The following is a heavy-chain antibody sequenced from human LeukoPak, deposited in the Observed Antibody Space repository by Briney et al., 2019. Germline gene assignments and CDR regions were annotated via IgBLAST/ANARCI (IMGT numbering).Heavy chain of an antibody. CDR1: GFTFSSYA. V-gene: IGHV3-30-3*01. CDR2: ISYDGSNK. D-gene: IGHD3-16*02. J-gene: IGHJ3*02. Sequence: GRSLRLSCAASGFTFSSYAMHWVRQAPGKGLEWVAVISYDGSNKYYADSVKGRFTISRGNSKNTLYLQMNSLRAEDTAVYYCARGNVWGSYRYTGWAFDIWGQGTMVTVSS. CDR3: ARGNVWGSYRYTGWAFDI.